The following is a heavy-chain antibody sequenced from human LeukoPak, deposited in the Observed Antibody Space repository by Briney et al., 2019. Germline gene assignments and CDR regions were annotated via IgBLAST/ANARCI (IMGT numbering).Heavy chain of an antibody. CDR2: IKSKTDGGTT. V-gene: IGHV3-15*01. J-gene: IGHJ6*03. Sequence: PGGSLRLSCVASGFTFSKAWMSWVRQGPGKGLEWVGRIKSKTDGGTTDYAAPVKGEFTISRDDSKNTLYLQINSLKTEDTAVYYCTTGFYFIDVWGKGTTVTVSS. CDR3: TTGFYFIDV. CDR1: GFTFSKAW.